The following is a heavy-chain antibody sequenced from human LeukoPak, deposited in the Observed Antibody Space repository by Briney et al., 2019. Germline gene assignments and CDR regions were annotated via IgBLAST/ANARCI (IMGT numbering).Heavy chain of an antibody. J-gene: IGHJ4*02. CDR1: GFTSSTYE. CDR3: TRESSTVGADY. V-gene: IGHV3-48*03. CDR2: ISNSGSTI. D-gene: IGHD1-26*01. Sequence: PGGSLRLSCAASGFTSSTYEMNWVRQTPGKGLEWISYISNSGSTIYYADSVRGRFTISRDNAKNSLYLQMNSLRAEGTAFYYCTRESSTVGADYWGLGTLVTVSS.